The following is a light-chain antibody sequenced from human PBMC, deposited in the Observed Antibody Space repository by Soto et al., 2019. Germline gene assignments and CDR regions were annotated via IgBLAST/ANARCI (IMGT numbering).Light chain of an antibody. CDR1: QTISSW. CDR2: DAS. V-gene: IGKV1-5*01. CDR3: QQYNSYSRT. Sequence: DIQMTQSPSTLSGSVGDRVTITCRASQTISSWLAWYQQKPGKAPKLLIYDASSLESGVPSRFSGGGSGTEFTLTISSLQPDDFATYYCQQYNSYSRTFGQGTKVDI. J-gene: IGKJ1*01.